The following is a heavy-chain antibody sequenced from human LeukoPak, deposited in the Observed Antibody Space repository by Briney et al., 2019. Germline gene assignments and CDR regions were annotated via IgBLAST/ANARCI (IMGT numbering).Heavy chain of an antibody. CDR2: IYPGDSDT. CDR1: NDNFANYW. Sequence: GESLKISCKASNDNFANYWIGWVRQIPGKGLEWMGIIYPGDSDTRYSPSFQGQVTISAEKSISTAYLQWSSLKASDTAMYYCARSGIAAAGTDYWGQGTLVTVSS. V-gene: IGHV5-51*01. D-gene: IGHD6-13*01. CDR3: ARSGIAAAGTDY. J-gene: IGHJ4*02.